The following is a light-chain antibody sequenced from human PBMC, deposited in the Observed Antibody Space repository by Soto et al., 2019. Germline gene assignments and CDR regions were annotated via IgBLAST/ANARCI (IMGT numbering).Light chain of an antibody. CDR2: GVS. V-gene: IGLV2-14*01. CDR1: SSDIGDYNF. Sequence: QSALTQPASVSGSPAQSITISCTGSSSDIGDYNFVSWYQQHPGKAPKLMIYGVSIRPSGVSDRFSGSKSGNTASLTISGLQAEDEADYYCSSYTSTSPPFLFGTGTKVTVL. J-gene: IGLJ1*01. CDR3: SSYTSTSPPFL.